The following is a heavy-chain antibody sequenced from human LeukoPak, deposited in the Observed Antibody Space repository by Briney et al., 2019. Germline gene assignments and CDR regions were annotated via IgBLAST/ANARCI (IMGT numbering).Heavy chain of an antibody. CDR1: GGSISSGDYY. Sequence: SETLSLTCTVSGGSISSGDYYWSWIRQPPGKGLEWIGYIYYSGSTYYNPSLKSRVTISVDTSKNQFSLKLSSVTAADTAVYYCARVRRPIVVVGRFMDVWGQGTTVTVSS. CDR3: ARVRRPIVVVGRFMDV. D-gene: IGHD2-15*01. J-gene: IGHJ6*02. V-gene: IGHV4-30-4*01. CDR2: IYYSGST.